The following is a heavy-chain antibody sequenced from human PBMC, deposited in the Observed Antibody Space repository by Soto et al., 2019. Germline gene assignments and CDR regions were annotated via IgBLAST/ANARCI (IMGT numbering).Heavy chain of an antibody. Sequence: QITLKESGPTLVKPTQTLTLTCTFSGFSLSSTRMAVGWIRQPPGKALEWLALIYWDDDKRYSPFLKSRRTIATDTXXNPVVLTMSTLAPVDTARYYCAHIVVAGLGYYFDYWGQGTLVTVSS. J-gene: IGHJ4*02. CDR3: AHIVVAGLGYYFDY. CDR2: IYWDDDK. V-gene: IGHV2-5*02. D-gene: IGHD6-19*01. CDR1: GFSLSSTRMA.